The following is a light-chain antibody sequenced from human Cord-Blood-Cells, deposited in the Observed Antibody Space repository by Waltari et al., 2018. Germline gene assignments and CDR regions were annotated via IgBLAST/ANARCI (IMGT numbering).Light chain of an antibody. CDR1: SSDVAGNNL. CDR2: EGS. V-gene: IGLV2-23*01. Sequence: QSALTQPASVSGSPGQSLTISCTGTSSDVAGNNLVSCYQQHPGQAPKPMIYEGSKRPSGVSNRFSGSKSGNAAFMTISGRQAEDETDYYGCSYAGSSTWVFDEGTKLTVL. CDR3: CSYAGSSTWV. J-gene: IGLJ3*02.